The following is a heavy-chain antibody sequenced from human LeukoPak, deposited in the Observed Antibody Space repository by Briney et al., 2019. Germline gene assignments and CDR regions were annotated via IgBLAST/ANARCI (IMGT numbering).Heavy chain of an antibody. V-gene: IGHV1-46*01. J-gene: IGHJ5*02. Sequence: ASVKVSCKASGYTFINNWMHWVRQAPGQGLEWIGLINPTGTGTLYAQKFQGRVTMTRDMSTSTDYMELSSLRSEDTAVYYCAREIYGDYTLGFDPWGQGTLVTVSS. CDR1: GYTFINNW. D-gene: IGHD4-17*01. CDR2: INPTGTGT. CDR3: AREIYGDYTLGFDP.